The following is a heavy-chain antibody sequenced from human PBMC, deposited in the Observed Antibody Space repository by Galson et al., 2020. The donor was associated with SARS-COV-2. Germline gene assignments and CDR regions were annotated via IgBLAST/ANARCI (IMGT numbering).Heavy chain of an antibody. CDR3: ARGDPVAGIDY. V-gene: IGHV3-48*03. J-gene: IGHJ4*02. CDR1: GFTFSSYE. CDR2: ISSSGSTI. Sequence: GGSLRLSCAASGFTFSSYEMNWVRQAPGKGLEWVSYISSSGSTIYYADSVKGRFTISRDNAKNSLYLQMNSLRAEDTAVYYCARGDPVAGIDYWGQGTLVTVSS. D-gene: IGHD6-19*01.